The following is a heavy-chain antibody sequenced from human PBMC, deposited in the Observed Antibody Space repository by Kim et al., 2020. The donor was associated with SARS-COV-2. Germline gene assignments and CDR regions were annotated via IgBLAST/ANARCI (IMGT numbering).Heavy chain of an antibody. CDR1: GFAFSSYA. Sequence: GGSLRLSCAASGFAFSSYALSWVRQAPGKGLEWVAVLSWSGANTYYADSVKGRFTISRDNSKSMLYLRMTSLKVEDMAVYYCAKEDQTVLYYYRGCDYWG. CDR2: LSWSGANT. V-gene: IGHV3-23*01. D-gene: IGHD3-10*02. CDR3: AKEDQTVLYYYRGCDY. J-gene: IGHJ4*01.